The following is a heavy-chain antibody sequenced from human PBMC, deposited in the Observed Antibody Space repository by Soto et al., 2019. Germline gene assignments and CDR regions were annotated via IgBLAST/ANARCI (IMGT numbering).Heavy chain of an antibody. CDR1: GFTFSSYA. Sequence: GGSLRLSCAASGFTFSSYAMSWVRQAPGKGLEWVSTISGSGGRTYYADSVKGRFTISRDNSKNTLYLQMNSLRAEDTAVYYCAKGITISGVALGDTFDIWGQGTMVTVSS. D-gene: IGHD3-3*01. CDR3: AKGITISGVALGDTFDI. CDR2: ISGSGGRT. J-gene: IGHJ3*02. V-gene: IGHV3-23*01.